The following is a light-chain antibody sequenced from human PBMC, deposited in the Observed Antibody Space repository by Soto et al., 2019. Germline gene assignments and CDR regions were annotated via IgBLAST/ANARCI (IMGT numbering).Light chain of an antibody. V-gene: IGLV2-14*01. Sequence: QSALTQPASVSGSPGQSITISCTGTSTDVGDSNHVSWYQHHPGKAPKLMISEVSNRPSGISNRFSGSKSGNTASLTISGLQAEDEADYYCSSYTADSTRVFGTGTKVTVL. J-gene: IGLJ1*01. CDR3: SSYTADSTRV. CDR2: EVS. CDR1: STDVGDSNH.